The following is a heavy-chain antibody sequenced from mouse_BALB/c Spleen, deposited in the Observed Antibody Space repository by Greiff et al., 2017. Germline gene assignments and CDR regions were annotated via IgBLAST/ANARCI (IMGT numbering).Heavy chain of an antibody. V-gene: IGHV6-6*02. J-gene: IGHJ3*01. CDR3: TISDGYMAWFAY. D-gene: IGHD2-3*01. CDR1: GFTFSNYW. CDR2: IRLKSNNYAT. Sequence: EVKVEESGGGLVQPGGSMKLSCVASGFTFSNYWMNWVRQSPEKGLEWVAEIRLKSNNYATHYAESVKGRFTISRDDSKSSVYLQMNNLRAEDTGIYYCTISDGYMAWFAYWGQGTLVTVSA.